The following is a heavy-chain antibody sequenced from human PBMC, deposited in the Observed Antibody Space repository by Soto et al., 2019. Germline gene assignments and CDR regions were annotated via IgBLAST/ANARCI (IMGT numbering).Heavy chain of an antibody. D-gene: IGHD6-13*01. CDR3: ARRIAAAGTRWFDP. CDR2: IYYSGST. V-gene: IGHV4-31*03. J-gene: IGHJ5*02. CDR1: GGSISSGGYY. Sequence: SETLSLTCTVSGGSISSGGYYWSWIRQHPGKGLEWIGYIYYSGSTYYNPSLKSRVTISVDTSKNQLSLKLSSVTAADTAVYYCARRIAAAGTRWFDPWGQGTLVTVSS.